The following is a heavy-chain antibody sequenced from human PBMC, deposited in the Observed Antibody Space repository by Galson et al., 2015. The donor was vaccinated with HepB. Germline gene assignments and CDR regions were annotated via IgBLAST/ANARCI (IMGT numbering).Heavy chain of an antibody. Sequence: SVKVSCKASGYTFTSYGISWVRQAPGQGLEWMGWISAYNGNTNYAQKLQGRVTMTTDTSTSTAYMELRSLRSDDTAVYYCARAVSGSSRYYYYYYGMDVWGQGTTVTVSS. CDR2: ISAYNGNT. CDR3: ARAVSGSSRYYYYYYGMDV. CDR1: GYTFTSYG. D-gene: IGHD3-10*01. J-gene: IGHJ6*02. V-gene: IGHV1-18*04.